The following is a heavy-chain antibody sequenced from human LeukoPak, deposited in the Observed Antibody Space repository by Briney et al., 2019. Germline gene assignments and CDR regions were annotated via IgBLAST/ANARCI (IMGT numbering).Heavy chain of an antibody. J-gene: IGHJ5*02. Sequence: GGSLRLSCAASGFTFSSYSMNWVRQAPGKGLEWVSSISSSSSYIYYADSVKGRFTISRDNAKNSLYPQMNSLRAEDTAVYYCERGSRAGGFDPWGQGTLVTVSS. V-gene: IGHV3-21*01. D-gene: IGHD2-2*01. CDR1: GFTFSSYS. CDR3: ERGSRAGGFDP. CDR2: ISSSSSYI.